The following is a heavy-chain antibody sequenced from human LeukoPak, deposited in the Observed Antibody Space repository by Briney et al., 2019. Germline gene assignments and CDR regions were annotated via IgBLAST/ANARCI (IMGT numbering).Heavy chain of an antibody. CDR2: IYHSGST. CDR1: GGSTSSADYY. D-gene: IGHD6-19*01. V-gene: IGHV4-30-4*01. CDR3: ARDGWYARAYFDY. Sequence: PSETLSLTCTVSGGSTSSADYYWSWIRQPPGKGLEWIGYIYHSGSTYYNPPLKSRVTISIDTSKNQFSLKLNSVTAADTAVYYCARDGWYARAYFDYWGQGTLVTVSS. J-gene: IGHJ4*02.